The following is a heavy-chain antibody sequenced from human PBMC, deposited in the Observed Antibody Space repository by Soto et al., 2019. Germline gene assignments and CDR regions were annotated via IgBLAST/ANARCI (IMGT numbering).Heavy chain of an antibody. J-gene: IGHJ4*02. Sequence: EVQLVESGGGLVQPGGSLRLSCAASGFTFSSYSMNWVRQAPGKGLEWVSYISSSSSTIYYADSVKGRFTISRDNAKNSLYLQMNSLRAEDTAVYYCARDISRARPRIYGDYPGGFDYWGQGTLVTVSS. CDR1: GFTFSSYS. CDR2: ISSSSSTI. V-gene: IGHV3-48*01. CDR3: ARDISRARPRIYGDYPGGFDY. D-gene: IGHD4-17*01.